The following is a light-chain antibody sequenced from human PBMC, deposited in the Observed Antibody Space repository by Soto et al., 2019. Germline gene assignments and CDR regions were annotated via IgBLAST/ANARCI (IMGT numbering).Light chain of an antibody. J-gene: IGKJ1*01. V-gene: IGKV3-15*01. CDR3: QQYNYWPT. CDR1: KSVSSN. Sequence: ETVMTQSPATLSVSPGERATLSCRASKSVSSNLAWYQQKPGQAPRLLIYGASTRATGIPARFSGSGSGTEFTLSISSLQSEDFAVYYCQQYNYWPTFGQGTKVEIK. CDR2: GAS.